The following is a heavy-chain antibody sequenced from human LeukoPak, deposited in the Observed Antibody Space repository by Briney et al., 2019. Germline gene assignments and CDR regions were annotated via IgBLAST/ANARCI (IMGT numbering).Heavy chain of an antibody. V-gene: IGHV3-30-3*01. CDR2: ISYDGSNK. Sequence: PGRSLRLSCAASGFTFSSYAMHWVRQAPGKGLEWVAVISYDGSNKYYADSVKGRFTISRDNSKNTLYLQMNSLRAEDTAVYYCATPNEPGYSYGLDFDYWDQGTLVTVSS. CDR3: ATPNEPGYSYGLDFDY. J-gene: IGHJ4*02. D-gene: IGHD5-18*01. CDR1: GFTFSSYA.